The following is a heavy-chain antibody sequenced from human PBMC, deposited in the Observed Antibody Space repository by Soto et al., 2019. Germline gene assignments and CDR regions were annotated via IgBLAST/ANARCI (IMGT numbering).Heavy chain of an antibody. V-gene: IGHV3-23*01. D-gene: IGHD2-8*01. CDR3: AKCMQAYWNYDAHHI. CDR1: GFTFSSYS. CDR2: ITGSAGTT. Sequence: EVKLLESGGGSVQPGGSLRLSCAASGFTFSSYSMTWVRQAPGKGLEWVAHITGSAGTTYYADSVKGRFTISRDTSRNTVYRQMNSLRAEDTALYYCAKCMQAYWNYDAHHIWGQGTMVTVSS. J-gene: IGHJ3*02.